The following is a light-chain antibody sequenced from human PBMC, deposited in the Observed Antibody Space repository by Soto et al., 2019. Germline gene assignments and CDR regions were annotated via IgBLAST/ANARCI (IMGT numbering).Light chain of an antibody. CDR1: SSDVGGYNY. J-gene: IGLJ1*01. V-gene: IGLV2-11*01. CDR2: DVS. Sequence: QSVLAQPRSVSGSPGQSVTISCAGTSSDVGGYNYVSWYQQHPGKAPKLMIYDVSKRPSGVPDRFSGSKSGNTASLTISGLQPEDEADYYCCSYAGRYTYIFGTGTKVTVL. CDR3: CSYAGRYTYI.